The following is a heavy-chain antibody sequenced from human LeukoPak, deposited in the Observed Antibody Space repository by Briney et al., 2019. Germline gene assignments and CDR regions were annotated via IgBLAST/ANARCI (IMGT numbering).Heavy chain of an antibody. Sequence: SETLSLTCAVSGGSISSSNWWSWVRQPPGKGLEWIGEIYHSGSTNYNPSLKSRVTISVDKSKNQFSLKLSSVTAADTAVYYCARAHANYDFWSGYFRNGEYFDYWGQGTLVTVSS. CDR2: IYHSGST. D-gene: IGHD3-3*01. CDR1: GGSISSSNW. CDR3: ARAHANYDFWSGYFRNGEYFDY. V-gene: IGHV4-4*02. J-gene: IGHJ4*02.